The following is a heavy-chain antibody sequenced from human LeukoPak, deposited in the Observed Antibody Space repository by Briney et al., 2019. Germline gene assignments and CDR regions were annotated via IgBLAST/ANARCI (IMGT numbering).Heavy chain of an antibody. V-gene: IGHV3-7*01. D-gene: IGHD3-22*01. CDR2: IKQDGSEK. CDR1: GFTFSSYW. J-gene: IGHJ4*02. CDR3: ARDPAYYDSSGYPYYFDY. Sequence: GGSLRLSCAASGFTFSSYWMSWVRQAPGKGLEWVANIKQDGSEKYYVDSVKGRFTISRDNAKNSLYLQMNSLRAEDTAVYYCARDPAYYDSSGYPYYFDYWGQGTLVTVSS.